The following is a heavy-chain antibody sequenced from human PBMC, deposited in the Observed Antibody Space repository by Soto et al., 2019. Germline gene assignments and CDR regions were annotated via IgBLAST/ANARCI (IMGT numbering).Heavy chain of an antibody. J-gene: IGHJ4*02. Sequence: ASVKVSCKTSGYAFTNYGISWVRQAPGQGLEWMGWITTDKGKTTYAQKFQGRVTMTTDTSTSTAYMELRSLRSDDTARYYCATRSQAFYDRGQGSLVPVAS. CDR3: ATRSQAFYD. CDR2: ITTDKGKT. V-gene: IGHV1-18*01. CDR1: GYAFTNYG.